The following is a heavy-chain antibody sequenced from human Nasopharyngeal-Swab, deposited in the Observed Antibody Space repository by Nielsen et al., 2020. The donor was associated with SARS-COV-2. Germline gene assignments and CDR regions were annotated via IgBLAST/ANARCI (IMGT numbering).Heavy chain of an antibody. V-gene: IGHV4-34*01. CDR3: ARAMIRGEWDY. D-gene: IGHD3-10*01. Sequence: SETLSLTCAVYGGSFSGYYWAWVRQSPGKGLEWIGEINPSGITKYNPSLKSRVTLSVDTSKNQFSLRLNSVTAADTAVYYCARAMIRGEWDYWGQGNLVTASS. CDR1: GGSFSGYY. J-gene: IGHJ4*02. CDR2: INPSGIT.